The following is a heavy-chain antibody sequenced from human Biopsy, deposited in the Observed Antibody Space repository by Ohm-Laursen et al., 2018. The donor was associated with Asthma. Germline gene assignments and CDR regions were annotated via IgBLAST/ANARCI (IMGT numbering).Heavy chain of an antibody. Sequence: GVSVKVSCKTSGYTFNSAGITWVRQAPGQGLEWMGWISVYNGNTKVAQKLQDRVTMITDTSTSTAYMELRSLRSDDTAVYFFARAVDYSHYYGIDVWGQGTTVTVS. J-gene: IGHJ6*02. V-gene: IGHV1-18*01. CDR2: ISVYNGNT. D-gene: IGHD3-10*01. CDR1: GYTFNSAG. CDR3: ARAVDYSHYYGIDV.